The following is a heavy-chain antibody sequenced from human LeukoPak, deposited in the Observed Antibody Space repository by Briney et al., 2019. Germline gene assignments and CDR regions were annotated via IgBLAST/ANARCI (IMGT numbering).Heavy chain of an antibody. CDR2: ISSSSSYI. CDR3: ARDVKGRWELLGSHDY. CDR1: GFTLSSYS. V-gene: IGHV3-21*01. Sequence: PGGSLRLSRTASGFTLSSYSMSWVRQAPGKGLEWVSSISSSSSYIYYADSVKGRLTISRDNAKNSLYLQMNSLRVEDTAVYYCARDVKGRWELLGSHDYWGQGTLVTVSS. J-gene: IGHJ4*02. D-gene: IGHD1-26*01.